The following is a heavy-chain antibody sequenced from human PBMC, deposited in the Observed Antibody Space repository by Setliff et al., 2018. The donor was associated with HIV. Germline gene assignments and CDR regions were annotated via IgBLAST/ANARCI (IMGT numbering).Heavy chain of an antibody. J-gene: IGHJ4*02. CDR3: ARDLRGTQSSDY. CDR1: GGSFSGYY. D-gene: IGHD1-1*01. CDR2: INHSGST. V-gene: IGHV4-34*01. Sequence: KPSETLSLTCAVYGGSFSGYYWSWIRQPPGKGLEWIGEINHSGSTNYNPSLKSRVTISVDTSNNQFSLKLRSVTAADTAVYYCARDLRGTQSSDYWGQGTLVTVSS.